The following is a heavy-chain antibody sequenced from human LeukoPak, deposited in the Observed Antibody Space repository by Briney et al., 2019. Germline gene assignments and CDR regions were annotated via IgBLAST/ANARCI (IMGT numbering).Heavy chain of an antibody. Sequence: PGRSLRLSCAASGFTFSSYAMHWVRQAPGKGLEWVTVISSDGSNKYYADSVKGRFTISRDNSKNTLDLQMNSLRAEDTAVYYCARGPSARFFGVAKGAFDIWGQGTMVTVSS. D-gene: IGHD3-3*01. V-gene: IGHV3-30*04. CDR2: ISSDGSNK. CDR1: GFTFSSYA. J-gene: IGHJ3*02. CDR3: ARGPSARFFGVAKGAFDI.